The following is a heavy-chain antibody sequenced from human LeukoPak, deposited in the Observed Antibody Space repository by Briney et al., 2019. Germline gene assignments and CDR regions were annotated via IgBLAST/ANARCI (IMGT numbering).Heavy chain of an antibody. CDR2: IKPKTDGETT. CDR3: TRVDNCGGDCGAFDL. D-gene: IGHD2-21*02. CDR1: GFTFSNAY. Sequence: GGSLRLSCAASGFTFSNAYMNWVRQAPGKGLEWVGRIKPKTDGETTEYAAPVKDRFSISRDDSKSMMYLQMNSLKTEDTAMYYCTRVDNCGGDCGAFDLWGHGTMVIVSS. V-gene: IGHV3-15*07. J-gene: IGHJ3*01.